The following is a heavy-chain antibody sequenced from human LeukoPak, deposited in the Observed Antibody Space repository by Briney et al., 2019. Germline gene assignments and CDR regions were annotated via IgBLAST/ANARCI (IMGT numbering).Heavy chain of an antibody. J-gene: IGHJ5*02. D-gene: IGHD3-3*01. CDR2: IIPIFGTA. CDR1: GGAFSSYA. Sequence: SVKVSCKASGGAFSSYAISWVRQAPGQGLEWMGSIIPIFGTANYAQKFQGRVTITADKSTSTAYMELSSLRSEDTAVYYCARTNSITIFGVVTRLNGWFDPWGQGTLVTVSS. CDR3: ARTNSITIFGVVTRLNGWFDP. V-gene: IGHV1-69*06.